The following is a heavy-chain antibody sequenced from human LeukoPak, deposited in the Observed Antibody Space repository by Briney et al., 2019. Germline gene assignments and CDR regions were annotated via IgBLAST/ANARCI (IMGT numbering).Heavy chain of an antibody. Sequence: GGSLRPSCAASGFTLSTYGMHWVRRAPGKGLEWVAFIRYDGSNKYYADSVKGRFTISRDNSKNTLYLQMNSLRAEDTAVYYCAKIAAANCGGDCYSGAYYFNYWGQGTLVTVSS. J-gene: IGHJ4*02. D-gene: IGHD2-21*02. CDR1: GFTLSTYG. CDR3: AKIAAANCGGDCYSGAYYFNY. V-gene: IGHV3-30*02. CDR2: IRYDGSNK.